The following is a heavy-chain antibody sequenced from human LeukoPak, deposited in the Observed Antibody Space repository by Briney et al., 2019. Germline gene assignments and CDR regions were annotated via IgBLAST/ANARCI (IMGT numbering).Heavy chain of an antibody. CDR2: ISSSGRTI. Sequence: GRSLRLSCAVSGFTFSSYEMNWVRQAPGKGLEWVSYISSSGRTIYNADSVKGRFTISRDNAKNSLYLQMNSLRAEDTAFYYCASYYYDSSGYWVHAFDICGQGAMVTVSS. CDR1: GFTFSSYE. J-gene: IGHJ3*02. V-gene: IGHV3-48*03. D-gene: IGHD3-22*01. CDR3: ASYYYDSSGYWVHAFDI.